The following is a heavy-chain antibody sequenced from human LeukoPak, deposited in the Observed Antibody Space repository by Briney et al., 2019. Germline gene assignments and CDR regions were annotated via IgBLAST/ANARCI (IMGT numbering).Heavy chain of an antibody. Sequence: SETLSLTCTVSGGSISSYYWSWIRQPPGKGLEWIGHISYTGSTNYNPSLKSRVTISIDTSKNQFSLKLSSVTAADTAVYYCARRGYSYETCYFDYWDQGALVTVSS. CDR2: ISYTGST. V-gene: IGHV4-59*08. CDR1: GGSISSYY. D-gene: IGHD5-18*01. J-gene: IGHJ4*02. CDR3: ARRGYSYETCYFDY.